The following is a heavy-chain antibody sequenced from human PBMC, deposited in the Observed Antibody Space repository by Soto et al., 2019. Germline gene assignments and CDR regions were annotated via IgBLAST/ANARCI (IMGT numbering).Heavy chain of an antibody. V-gene: IGHV4-59*01. CDR2: IYYSGST. J-gene: IGHJ4*02. Sequence: SETLSLTCTVSGGSISSYYWSWIRQPPGKGLEWIGYIYYSGSTNYNPSLKSRVTISVDTSKNQFSLKLSSVTAADTAVYYCARVVGKQQLVLDYWGQGTLVTVSS. CDR3: ARVVGKQQLVLDY. D-gene: IGHD6-13*01. CDR1: GGSISSYY.